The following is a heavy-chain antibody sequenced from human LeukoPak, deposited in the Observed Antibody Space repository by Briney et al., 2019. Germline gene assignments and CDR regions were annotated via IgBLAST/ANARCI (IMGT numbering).Heavy chain of an antibody. CDR1: GFXVSSNY. CDR2: TYSGGST. D-gene: IGHD2-15*01. J-gene: IGHJ5*02. CDR3: ARERCSGGNCYRGGFDP. V-gene: IGHV3-53*01. Sequence: GGSLRLSCAASGFXVSSNYISWVRQAPGKGLDWVSVTYSGGSTYYADSVKGRFTISRDSSKNTLYLQMDSLRAEDTAVYYCARERCSGGNCYRGGFDPWGQGTLVTVSS.